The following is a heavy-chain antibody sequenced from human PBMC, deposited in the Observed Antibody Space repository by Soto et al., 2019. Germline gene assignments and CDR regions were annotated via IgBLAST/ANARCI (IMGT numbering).Heavy chain of an antibody. D-gene: IGHD6-13*01. CDR2: MNPNSGNT. CDR3: ARGRRIAAAGSGGPLGY. CDR1: GYTFTSYD. V-gene: IGHV1-8*01. Sequence: ASVKVSCKASGYTFTSYDINWVRQATGQGLEWMGWMNPNSGNTGYAQKFQGRVTMTRNTSISTAYMELSSLRSEDTAVYYCARGRRIAAAGSGGPLGYWGQGTLVTSPQ. J-gene: IGHJ4*02.